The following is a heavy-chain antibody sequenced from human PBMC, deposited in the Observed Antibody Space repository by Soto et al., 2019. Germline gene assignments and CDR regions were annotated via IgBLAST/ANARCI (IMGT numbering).Heavy chain of an antibody. J-gene: IGHJ6*02. CDR1: GGSISSSSYY. V-gene: IGHV4-39*01. CDR2: IYYSGST. Sequence: SETLSLTCTVSGGSISSSSYYWGWIRQPPGKGLEWIGSIYYSGSTYYNPSLKSRVTISVDTSKDQFSLKLSSVTAADTAVYYCANLSYYDFWSGYHLYYYYGMDVWGQGTTVNVSS. CDR3: ANLSYYDFWSGYHLYYYYGMDV. D-gene: IGHD3-3*01.